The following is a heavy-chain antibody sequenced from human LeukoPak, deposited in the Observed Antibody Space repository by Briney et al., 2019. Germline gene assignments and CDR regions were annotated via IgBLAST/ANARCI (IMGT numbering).Heavy chain of an antibody. CDR3: ATLYGDYGYFDL. CDR1: GFAFSSYA. D-gene: IGHD4-17*01. Sequence: GGSLRLSCAASGFAFSSYAMSWVRQAPGKGLERVSGISGSGGSTYYADSVKGRFTISRDNSKNTLYLQMNSLRAEDTAVYYCATLYGDYGYFDLWGRGTLVTVSS. V-gene: IGHV3-23*01. CDR2: ISGSGGST. J-gene: IGHJ2*01.